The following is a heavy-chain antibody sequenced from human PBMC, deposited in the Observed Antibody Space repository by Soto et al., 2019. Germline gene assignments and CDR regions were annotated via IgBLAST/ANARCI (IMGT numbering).Heavy chain of an antibody. Sequence: ASVKVSCKASGYTFTSYGISWVRQAPGQGLEWMGWISAYNGNTNYAQKLQGRVTMTTDTSTSTAYMELRSLRSDDTAVYYSARYCSSTSCSAVGYYYGMDVWGQGTTVTVSS. CDR3: ARYCSSTSCSAVGYYYGMDV. CDR1: GYTFTSYG. CDR2: ISAYNGNT. D-gene: IGHD2-2*01. J-gene: IGHJ6*02. V-gene: IGHV1-18*01.